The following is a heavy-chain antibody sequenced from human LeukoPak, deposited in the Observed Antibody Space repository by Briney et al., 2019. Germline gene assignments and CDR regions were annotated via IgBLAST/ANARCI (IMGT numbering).Heavy chain of an antibody. D-gene: IGHD3-22*01. CDR3: ARDQDIYDSSGTAPAFDI. Sequence: PSETLSHTCTVSGGSISSGSYYWSWIRQPAGKGLEWIGRIYTSGSTNYNPSLKSRVTISVDTSKNQFSLKLSSVTAADTAVYYCARDQDIYDSSGTAPAFDIWGQGTMVTVSS. CDR2: IYTSGST. J-gene: IGHJ3*02. CDR1: GGSISSGSYY. V-gene: IGHV4-61*02.